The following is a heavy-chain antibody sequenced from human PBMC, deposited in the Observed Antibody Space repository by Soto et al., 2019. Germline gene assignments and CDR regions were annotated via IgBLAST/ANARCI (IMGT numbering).Heavy chain of an antibody. J-gene: IGHJ6*01. V-gene: IGHV3-33*01. D-gene: IGHD2-15*01. Sequence: QVQLVESGGGVVQPGRSLRLSCAASGFTFSSYGMHWVRQAPGKGLEWVAVIWYDGSNKDYADSVKGRFTISRDNSKNTLYLQMNSLRAEDTAVYYCATEVAATLGGMDVWGQGTRVTVSS. CDR3: ATEVAATLGGMDV. CDR2: IWYDGSNK. CDR1: GFTFSSYG.